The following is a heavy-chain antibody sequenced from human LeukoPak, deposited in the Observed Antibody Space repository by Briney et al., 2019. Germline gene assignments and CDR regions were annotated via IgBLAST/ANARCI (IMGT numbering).Heavy chain of an antibody. CDR1: GFTFSTYW. J-gene: IGHJ3*02. CDR2: ISIDGNST. CDR3: VREYSSPSSRAFDI. Sequence: GGSLRLSCAASGFTFSTYWMHWVRQPPAKGLVWVSRISIDGNSTTYADSVKGRFTISRDNAKNTLYLQMNSLRAEDTAVYYCVREYSSPSSRAFDIWGQGTMVTVSS. D-gene: IGHD6-6*01. V-gene: IGHV3-74*01.